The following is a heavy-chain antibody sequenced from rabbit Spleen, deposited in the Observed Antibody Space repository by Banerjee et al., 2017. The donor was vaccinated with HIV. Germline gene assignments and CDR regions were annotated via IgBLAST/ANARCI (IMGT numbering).Heavy chain of an antibody. V-gene: IGHV1S45*01. D-gene: IGHD3-1*01. J-gene: IGHJ4*01. CDR3: ARDLASVVGWNFNL. Sequence: QEQLVESGGGLVKPEGSLTLTCKASGFSFSDRDVMCWVRQAPGKGLQWIACINTYTGNPVYATWAKGRFTISRTSSTTVTLQMTSLTAADTATYFCARDLASVVGWNFNLWGPGTLVTVS. CDR2: INTYTGNP. CDR1: GFSFSDRDV.